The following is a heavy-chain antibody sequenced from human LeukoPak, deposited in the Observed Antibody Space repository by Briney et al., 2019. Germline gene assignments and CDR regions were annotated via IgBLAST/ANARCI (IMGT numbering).Heavy chain of an antibody. CDR3: ARARSQWLVGAHIRGDNPPYYYDY. CDR2: IYYTGST. J-gene: IGHJ4*02. V-gene: IGHV4-39*07. Sequence: SETLSLTCTVSGGSISSNSYYWGWIRQPPGKGLEWIGNIYYTGSTYYNPSLKSRVTISLDTSKNQFSLKLRSVTAADTAVYYCARARSQWLVGAHIRGDNPPYYYDYWGQGILVTVSS. D-gene: IGHD6-19*01. CDR1: GGSISSNSYY.